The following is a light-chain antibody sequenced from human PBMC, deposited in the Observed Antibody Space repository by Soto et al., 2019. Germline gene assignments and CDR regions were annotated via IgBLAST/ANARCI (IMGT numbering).Light chain of an antibody. CDR1: SGSIASNY. V-gene: IGLV6-57*04. CDR3: QSYDTSNVV. J-gene: IGLJ3*02. CDR2: EDK. Sequence: NFMLTQSHSVSESPGKTVTISCTRSSGSIASNYVQWYQQRPGSAPTTVIYEDKQRPSGVPDRFSGSIDSSSNSASLIISGLETEDEADYYCQSYDTSNVVFGGGTRSPS.